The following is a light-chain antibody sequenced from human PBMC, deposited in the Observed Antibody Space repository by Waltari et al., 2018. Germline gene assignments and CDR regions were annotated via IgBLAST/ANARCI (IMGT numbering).Light chain of an antibody. J-gene: IGLJ1*01. Sequence: QSVLTQPPSASGSVGQSVTISCTRTSSDVGAYKYVSWYQHHPGKAPKLIIFEVNKRPSGVPDRFSGSKSGTTASLTVSGLQAEDEADYFCSSYGGFNNYVFGAGTKVTVV. CDR1: SSDVGAYKY. CDR3: SSYGGFNNYV. V-gene: IGLV2-8*01. CDR2: EVN.